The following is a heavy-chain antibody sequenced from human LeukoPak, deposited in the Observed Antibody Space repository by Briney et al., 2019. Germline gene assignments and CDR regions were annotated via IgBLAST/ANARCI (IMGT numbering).Heavy chain of an antibody. CDR1: GFTFSSYW. D-gene: IGHD4-23*01. CDR3: ARDRPYGGNSPPDAFDI. J-gene: IGHJ3*02. V-gene: IGHV3-74*01. CDR2: INSDGSTT. Sequence: QPGGSLRLSCAASGFTFSSYWMHWVRQAPGKGLVWVSRINSDGSTTNYADSVKGRFTISRDNAKNTVYLQMNSLRAEDTAVYYFARDRPYGGNSPPDAFDIWGQGTMVTVSS.